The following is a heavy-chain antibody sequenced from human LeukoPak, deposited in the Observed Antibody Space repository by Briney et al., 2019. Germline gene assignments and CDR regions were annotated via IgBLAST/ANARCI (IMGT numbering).Heavy chain of an antibody. CDR1: GFTFSSSA. V-gene: IGHV3-23*01. CDR3: ARDQDVAAAGTWGSLDY. CDR2: IIESGRST. J-gene: IGHJ4*02. Sequence: GSLRLSCAASGFTFSSSAMSWVRQAPGKGLEWVSLIIESGRSTYYADSVKGRFTISRDNSKNTLYLQMNSLRAEDTAVYYCARDQDVAAAGTWGSLDYWGQGTLVTVSS. D-gene: IGHD6-13*01.